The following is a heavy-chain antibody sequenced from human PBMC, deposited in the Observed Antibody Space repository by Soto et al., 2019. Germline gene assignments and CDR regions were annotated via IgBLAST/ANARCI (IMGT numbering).Heavy chain of an antibody. D-gene: IGHD6-13*01. CDR2: IHYSGNT. CDR3: ARARVLYRSTWYREDDDGMDI. J-gene: IGHJ6*02. Sequence: SETLSLTCTVSGDSISSSSYYWSWIRQHPGKGLEWIGYIHYSGNTCYNPSLKSRLTISVDTSKNQFSLMLSPLTAADTAVYFCARARVLYRSTWYREDDDGMDIWGQGTTVTVSS. CDR1: GDSISSSSYY. V-gene: IGHV4-31*03.